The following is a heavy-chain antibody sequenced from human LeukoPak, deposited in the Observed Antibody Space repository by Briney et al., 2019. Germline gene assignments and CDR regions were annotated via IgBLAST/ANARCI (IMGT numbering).Heavy chain of an antibody. Sequence: PGGSLRLSCAASGFTFSSSIMSWVRQAPGKGLEWVSTITSSGGSTYYADSVKGRFTISRDNSKNTLFLQMNSLRAEDTAVYYCAKDADAVLAPDYWGQGTLVTVSS. D-gene: IGHD3-3*02. CDR1: GFTFSSSI. J-gene: IGHJ4*02. V-gene: IGHV3-23*01. CDR2: ITSSGGST. CDR3: AKDADAVLAPDY.